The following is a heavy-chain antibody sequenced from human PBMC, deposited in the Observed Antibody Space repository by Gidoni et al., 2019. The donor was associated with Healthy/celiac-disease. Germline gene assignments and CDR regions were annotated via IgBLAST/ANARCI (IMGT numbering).Heavy chain of an antibody. J-gene: IGHJ3*02. CDR2: IYSGGST. Sequence: EVQLVESGGGLVQPGGSLRLSCAASGLPVGSNYMSWDRQPPGKGLEWVSVIYSGGSTYYADYVKGRFTISRHNSKNTLYLQMNSLRAEDTAVYYCACACGSYYRGDAFDIWGQGTMVTVSS. CDR1: GLPVGSNY. V-gene: IGHV3-53*04. D-gene: IGHD1-26*01. CDR3: ACACGSYYRGDAFDI.